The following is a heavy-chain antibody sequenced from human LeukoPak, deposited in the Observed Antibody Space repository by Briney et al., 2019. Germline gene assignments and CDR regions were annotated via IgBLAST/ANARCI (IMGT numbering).Heavy chain of an antibody. CDR2: ISGSGSST. Sequence: GGSLRLSCAASGFTLRSYAMSWVRQAPGKGLEWVSAISGSGSSTYYADSVKGRFTISRDNAKNSLYLQMNSLRAEDTAVYYCARDRRGGAYSSSWPPDYWGQGSLVTVSS. CDR3: ARDRRGGAYSSSWPPDY. D-gene: IGHD6-13*01. CDR1: GFTLRSYA. V-gene: IGHV3-23*01. J-gene: IGHJ4*02.